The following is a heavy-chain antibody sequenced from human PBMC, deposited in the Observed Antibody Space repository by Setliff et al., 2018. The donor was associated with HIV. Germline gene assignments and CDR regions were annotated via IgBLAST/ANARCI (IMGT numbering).Heavy chain of an antibody. Sequence: ASVKVSCKASGYSFTSYDINWVRQAPGQGLEWMGWMSPYSGNTGSAQRFQGRVTMTRNTSISIAYMELSNLRSEDTAVYYCARGAPGRSCSGGSCSYFDYWGQ. CDR1: GYSFTSYD. CDR2: MSPYSGNT. D-gene: IGHD2-15*01. V-gene: IGHV1-8*01. CDR3: ARGAPGRSCSGGSCSYFDY. J-gene: IGHJ4*02.